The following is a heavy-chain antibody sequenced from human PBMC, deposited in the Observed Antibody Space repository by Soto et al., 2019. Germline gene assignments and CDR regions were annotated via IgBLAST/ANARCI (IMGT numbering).Heavy chain of an antibody. CDR2: MNQGGNQK. J-gene: IGHJ4*02. Sequence: GVPLRVSCGAAGFTCIDFWMSWVSQAPGKGLEWVANMNQGGNQKNYVDSVKGRFSISRDNAKNSLYLQINSLRAEDTAVYYCARQHSGSYYFDYWGQGTPVTVSS. V-gene: IGHV3-7*05. CDR3: ARQHSGSYYFDY. CDR1: GFTCIDFW. D-gene: IGHD1-26*01.